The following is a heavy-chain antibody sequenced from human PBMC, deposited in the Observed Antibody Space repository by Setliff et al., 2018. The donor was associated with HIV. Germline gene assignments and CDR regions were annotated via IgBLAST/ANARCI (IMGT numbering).Heavy chain of an antibody. CDR1: GGSISSYY. Sequence: PSETLSLTCTVSGGSISSYYWSWIRQPPGKGLEWIGSIYYSGSTNYNPSLKSRVTMSVDTSKNQFSLKLSSVPAADTAVYYCARDLRITLFGGDVYYYYGMDVWGQGTTVTVSS. CDR3: ARDLRITLFGGDVYYYYGMDV. J-gene: IGHJ6*02. V-gene: IGHV4-59*01. D-gene: IGHD3-3*01. CDR2: IYYSGST.